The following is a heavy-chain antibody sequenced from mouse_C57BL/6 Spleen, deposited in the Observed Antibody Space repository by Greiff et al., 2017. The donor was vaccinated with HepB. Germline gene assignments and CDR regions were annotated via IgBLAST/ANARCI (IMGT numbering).Heavy chain of an antibody. J-gene: IGHJ2*01. CDR1: GYSITSGYY. Sequence: VQLQQSGPGLVKPSQSLSLTCSVTGYSITSGYYWNWIRQFPGNKLEWMGYISYDGSNNYNPSLKNRISITRDTSKNQFFLKLNSVTTEDTATYYCARGGNYFDDWGQGTTLTVSS. CDR3: ARGGNYFDD. V-gene: IGHV3-6*01. CDR2: ISYDGSN.